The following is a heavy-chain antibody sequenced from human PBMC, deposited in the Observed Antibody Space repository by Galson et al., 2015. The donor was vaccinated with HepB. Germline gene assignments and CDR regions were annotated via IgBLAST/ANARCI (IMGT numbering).Heavy chain of an antibody. V-gene: IGHV3-33*01. CDR2: IWYDGSNK. CDR3: ARDLYYDILTGSHFDY. Sequence: SLRLSCAASGFTFSSYGMHWVRQAPGKGLEWVAVIWYDGSNKYYADSVKGRFTISRDNSKNTLYLQMNSLRAEDTAVYYCARDLYYDILTGSHFDYWGQGTLVTVSS. J-gene: IGHJ4*02. CDR1: GFTFSSYG. D-gene: IGHD3-9*01.